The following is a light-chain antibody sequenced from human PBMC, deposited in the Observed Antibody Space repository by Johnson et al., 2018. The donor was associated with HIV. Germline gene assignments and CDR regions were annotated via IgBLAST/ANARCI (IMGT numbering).Light chain of an antibody. Sequence: QSVLTQPPSVSAAPGQKVTISCSGSSSNIGNNYVSWYQQLPGTAPKLLIYDNNKRPSGIPDRFSGSKSGTSATLGITGLPTGDEADYYCGTLDTSLTAGGVFGTGNKVPVL. CDR3: GTLDTSLTAGGV. CDR1: SSNIGNNY. V-gene: IGLV1-51*01. CDR2: DNN. J-gene: IGLJ1*01.